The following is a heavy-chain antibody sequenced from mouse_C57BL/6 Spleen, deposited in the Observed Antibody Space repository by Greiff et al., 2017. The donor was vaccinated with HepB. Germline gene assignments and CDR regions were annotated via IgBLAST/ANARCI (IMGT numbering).Heavy chain of an antibody. CDR2: ISGGGGNT. CDR3: ASQANWGAYFDY. V-gene: IGHV5-9*01. Sequence: EVQLKESGGGLVKPGGSLKLSCAASGFTFSSYTMSWVRQTPEKRLEWVATISGGGGNTYYPDSVKGRFTISRDNAKNTLYLQMSSLRSEDTALYYCASQANWGAYFDYWGQGTTLTVSS. D-gene: IGHD4-1*01. CDR1: GFTFSSYT. J-gene: IGHJ2*01.